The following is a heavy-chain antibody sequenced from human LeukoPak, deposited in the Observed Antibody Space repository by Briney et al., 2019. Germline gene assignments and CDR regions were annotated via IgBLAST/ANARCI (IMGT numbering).Heavy chain of an antibody. V-gene: IGHV3-48*01. CDR1: GFIFDDYT. Sequence: PGGSLRLSCAASGFIFDDYTMHWVRQAPGKGLEWVSYISSGRPLIYYADSVKGRFTVSRDGAKSSLYLQMNSLRAEDSAVYYCARDGNRDGDMDVWGKGTTVTVSS. J-gene: IGHJ6*03. CDR3: ARDGNRDGDMDV. D-gene: IGHD1-1*01. CDR2: ISSGRPLI.